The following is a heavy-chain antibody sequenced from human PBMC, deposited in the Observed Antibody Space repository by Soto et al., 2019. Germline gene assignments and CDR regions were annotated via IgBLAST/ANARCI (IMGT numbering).Heavy chain of an antibody. CDR1: GITLSSNG. J-gene: IGHJ3*02. CDR3: ATCYDILTGSPAPFDI. V-gene: IGHV3-33*03. Sequence: LRLSCAASGITLSSNGIHWVRQAPGKGLVWVALVRDDGSNTAYGDSVRGRFTISRDNAKNSLYLQMNSLRAEDTAVYYCATCYDILTGSPAPFDIWGQGTMVTVSS. D-gene: IGHD3-9*01. CDR2: VRDDGSNT.